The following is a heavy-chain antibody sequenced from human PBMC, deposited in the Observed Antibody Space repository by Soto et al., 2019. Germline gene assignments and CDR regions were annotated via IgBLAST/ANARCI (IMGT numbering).Heavy chain of an antibody. Sequence: QTLSLTCAISGDSVSSNSAAWNWIRQSPSRGLEWLGRTYYRSKWYNDYAVSVKSRITINPDTSKNQFSLQLNSVTPEDTAVYYCARGGHSSGWAPEPFDYWGQGTLVTVSS. CDR3: ARGGHSSGWAPEPFDY. J-gene: IGHJ4*02. CDR1: GDSVSSNSAA. CDR2: TYYRSKWYN. V-gene: IGHV6-1*01. D-gene: IGHD6-19*01.